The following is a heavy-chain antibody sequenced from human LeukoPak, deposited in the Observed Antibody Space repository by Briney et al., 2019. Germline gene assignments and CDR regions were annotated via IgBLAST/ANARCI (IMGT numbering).Heavy chain of an antibody. J-gene: IGHJ4*02. D-gene: IGHD1-26*01. CDR2: INPSGGST. CDR3: ARDLVHSGSYFRLDY. V-gene: IGHV1-46*01. CDR1: GYTFTSYY. Sequence: ALMRVSCKASGYTFTSYYMHWVRQAPGQGLEWMGIINPSGGSTSYAQKFQGRVTMTRDMSTSTVYMELSSLRSEDTAVYYCARDLVHSGSYFRLDYWGQGTLVTVSS.